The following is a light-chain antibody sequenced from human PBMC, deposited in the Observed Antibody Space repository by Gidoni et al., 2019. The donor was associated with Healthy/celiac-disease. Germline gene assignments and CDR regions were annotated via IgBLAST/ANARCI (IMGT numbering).Light chain of an antibody. V-gene: IGLV3-19*01. CDR2: GKN. CDR3: NSRDSSGNPL. CDR1: SLRSYY. J-gene: IGLJ2*01. Sequence: SSELTQDPAVSVALGQTVRITCQGDSLRSYYASWYQQKPGQAPVLVSYGKNNRPSGIPDRFPGSRSGSTASLTITGAQAEDEADYYCNSRDSSGNPLFGGGTKLTVL.